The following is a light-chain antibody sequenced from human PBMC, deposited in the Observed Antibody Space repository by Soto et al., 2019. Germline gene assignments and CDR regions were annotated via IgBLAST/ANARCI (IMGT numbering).Light chain of an antibody. J-gene: IGLJ3*02. V-gene: IGLV1-47*01. CDR3: AAWDDSLSGVV. CDR2: RNN. Sequence: QSVLTQPPSASGTPGQRVTISFSGSSSNIGSNYVYWYQQLPGTAPKLLIYRNNQRPSGVPDRFSGSKSGTSASLAISGLRSEDEADYYCAAWDDSLSGVVFGGGTQLTVL. CDR1: SSNIGSNY.